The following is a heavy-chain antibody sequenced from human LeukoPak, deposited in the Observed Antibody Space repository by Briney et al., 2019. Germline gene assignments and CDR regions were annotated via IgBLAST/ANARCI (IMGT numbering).Heavy chain of an antibody. CDR1: GYSFTTYH. CDR3: ARTTYLTAAGYDY. CDR2: MNPYTGDR. V-gene: IGHV1-8*03. Sequence: ASVKVSGNTSGYSFTTYHINWVRQASGQGLEWLGWMNPYTGDRGYAQRFQGRLSITSDTSISTAYMELGSLKSDDTAVYFCARTTYLTAAGYDYWGQGHLLPVFS. J-gene: IGHJ4*02. D-gene: IGHD2-21*02.